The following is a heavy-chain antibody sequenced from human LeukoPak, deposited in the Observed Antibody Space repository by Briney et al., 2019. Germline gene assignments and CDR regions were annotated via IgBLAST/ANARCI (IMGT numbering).Heavy chain of an antibody. V-gene: IGHV4-34*01. CDR2: INHSGST. CDR3: ARVRQLGPQYFQH. D-gene: IGHD6-13*01. CDR1: GFTFSSYA. J-gene: IGHJ1*01. Sequence: PGGSLRLSCAASGFTFSSYAMSWVRQAPGKGLEWIGEINHSGSTNYNPSLKSRVTISVDTSKNQFSLKLSSVTAADTAVYYCARVRQLGPQYFQHWGQGTLVTVSS.